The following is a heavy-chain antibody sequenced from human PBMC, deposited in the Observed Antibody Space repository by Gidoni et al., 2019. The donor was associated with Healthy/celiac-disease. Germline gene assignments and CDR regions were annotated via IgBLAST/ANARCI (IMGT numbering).Heavy chain of an antibody. CDR3: ARDNGVRYCSGGSCYPDY. D-gene: IGHD2-15*01. CDR1: GFTFSSYG. J-gene: IGHJ4*02. Sequence: QVQLVESGGGVVQPGRSLRLSCAASGFTFSSYGMHWVRQAPGKGLEWVAVIWYDGSNKYYADSVKGRFTISRDNSKNTLYLQMNSLRAEDTAVYYCARDNGVRYCSGGSCYPDYWGQGTLVTVSS. V-gene: IGHV3-33*01. CDR2: IWYDGSNK.